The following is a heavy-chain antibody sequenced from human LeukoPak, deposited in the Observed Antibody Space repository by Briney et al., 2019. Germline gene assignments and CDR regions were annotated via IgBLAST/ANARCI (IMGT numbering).Heavy chain of an antibody. CDR1: GFTFSSYW. J-gene: IGHJ4*02. CDR3: ARGAYYYDSSGYGLFDY. V-gene: IGHV3-7*01. CDR2: IKQDGSEK. Sequence: PGGSLRLSCAASGFTFSSYWMSWVRQAPGKGLEWVANIKQDGSEKYYVASVKGRFTISRDNAKNSLYLQMNSLRAEDTAVYYCARGAYYYDSSGYGLFDYWGQGTLVTVSS. D-gene: IGHD3-22*01.